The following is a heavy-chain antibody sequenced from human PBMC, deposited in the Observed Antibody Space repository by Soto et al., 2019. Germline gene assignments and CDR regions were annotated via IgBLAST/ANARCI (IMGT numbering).Heavy chain of an antibody. CDR3: ARDKEDLMTNYGMAV. Sequence: PGGSLRLSCTAPRFTFGSYWMHWVRQAPGKGLVWVSDINVDGTETWYADSVKGRFTISRDNDKKTLYLHMTGLRVDDTGVYYCARDKEDLMTNYGMAVWGQGTTVTVSS. CDR2: INVDGTET. V-gene: IGHV3-74*01. J-gene: IGHJ6*02. CDR1: RFTFGSYW.